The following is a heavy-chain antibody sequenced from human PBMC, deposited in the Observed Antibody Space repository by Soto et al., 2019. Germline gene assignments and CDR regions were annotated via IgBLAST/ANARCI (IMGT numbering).Heavy chain of an antibody. J-gene: IGHJ4*02. CDR2: ISDDGVSK. CDR1: GFTFSNYG. CDR3: ARAYYFGSGTSYTLYY. Sequence: TGGSLRLSCAASGFTFSNYGMHWVRQAPGKGLEWVAVISDDGVSKYYAGSVQGRFTISRDNSESVVLLQMNSLRPDDTALYFCARAYYFGSGTSYTLYYWGQGTQVTVSS. V-gene: IGHV3-30*03. D-gene: IGHD3-10*01.